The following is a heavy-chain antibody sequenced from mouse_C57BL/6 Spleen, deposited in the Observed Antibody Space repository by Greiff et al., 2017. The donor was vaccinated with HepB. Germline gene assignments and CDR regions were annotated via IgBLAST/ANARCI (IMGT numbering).Heavy chain of an antibody. CDR1: GYTFTSYW. CDR2: IDPSDSDT. V-gene: IGHV1-69*01. CDR3: ARDGAFAY. Sequence: QVQLQQPGAELVMPGASVKLSCKASGYTFTSYWMHWVKQRPGQGLEWIGEIDPSDSDTNYNQKFKGKSTLTVDKSSSTAYMQLSSLTSEDSAVYYCARDGAFAYWGQGTLVTVSA. J-gene: IGHJ3*01.